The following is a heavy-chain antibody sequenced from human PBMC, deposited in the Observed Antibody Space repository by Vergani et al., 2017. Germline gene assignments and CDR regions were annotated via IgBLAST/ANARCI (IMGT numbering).Heavy chain of an antibody. CDR3: ARVDPIYDFWSGYYLT. CDR2: IYYSGST. D-gene: IGHD3-3*01. J-gene: IGHJ5*02. Sequence: QVQLQESGPGLVKPSETLSLTCTVSGGSVSSGSYYWSWIRQPAGKGLEWIGYIYYSGSTYYNPSLKSRVTISVDTSKNQFSLKLSSVTAADTAVYYCARVDPIYDFWSGYYLTWGQGTLVTVSS. V-gene: IGHV4-61*10. CDR1: GGSVSSGSYY.